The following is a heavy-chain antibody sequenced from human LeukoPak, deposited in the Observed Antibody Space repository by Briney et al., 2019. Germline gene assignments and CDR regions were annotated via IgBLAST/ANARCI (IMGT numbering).Heavy chain of an antibody. CDR2: IYTTGSN. Sequence: SETLSLTCTVSGGSISSYYWSWLRQPAGKGLEWLGRIYTTGSNNYNPSPKSRVTMSVDTSKNQFSLKLRSVTAADTAVYYCATGESRPGTFDIWGQGTMVTVSS. CDR1: GGSISSYY. CDR3: ATGESRPGTFDI. D-gene: IGHD1-14*01. V-gene: IGHV4-4*07. J-gene: IGHJ3*02.